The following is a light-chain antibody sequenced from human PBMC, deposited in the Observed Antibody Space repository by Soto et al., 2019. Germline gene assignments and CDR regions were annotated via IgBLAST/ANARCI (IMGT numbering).Light chain of an antibody. J-gene: IGKJ4*01. CDR2: AAS. CDR3: QQTYTTPLT. CDR1: QSLLHSNGYIY. Sequence: MTQSPLSLPVTPGEPASISCRSSQSLLHSNGYIYLDWFQQKPGKAPKLLIYAASTLQSGVPSRFSGSGSGTHFTLTISDLQPEDFATYYCQQTYTTPLTFGGGTKVDI. V-gene: IGKV1-39*01.